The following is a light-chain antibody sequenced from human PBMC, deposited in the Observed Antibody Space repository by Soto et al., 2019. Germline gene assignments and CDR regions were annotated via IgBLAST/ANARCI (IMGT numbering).Light chain of an antibody. CDR1: QSVRSH. CDR3: QQYKNWPL. J-gene: IGKJ5*01. CDR2: GAS. Sequence: VITVSPATLSVSPGEGVTLSCRASQSVRSHLAWYQQKPGQPPRLLIYGASTRATGIPARFSGSGFGTEFTLTISSLQSEDFAVYYCQQYKNWPLFGQGTRLEI. V-gene: IGKV3-15*01.